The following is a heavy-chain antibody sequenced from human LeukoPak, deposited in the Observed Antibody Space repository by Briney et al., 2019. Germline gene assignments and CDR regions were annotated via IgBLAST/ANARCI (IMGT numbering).Heavy chain of an antibody. D-gene: IGHD2-2*01. Sequence: GGSLRLSCSASGFTFSSYEMNWVRQAPGKGLEWASYIISSGGTIYYADSVKGRFTISRDNAKNSLYLQMNSLRAEDTAVYYCARDLSYCTITSCSYYYYGMDVWGRATRVTVSS. CDR2: IISSGGTI. V-gene: IGHV3-48*03. J-gene: IGHJ6*02. CDR3: ARDLSYCTITSCSYYYYGMDV. CDR1: GFTFSSYE.